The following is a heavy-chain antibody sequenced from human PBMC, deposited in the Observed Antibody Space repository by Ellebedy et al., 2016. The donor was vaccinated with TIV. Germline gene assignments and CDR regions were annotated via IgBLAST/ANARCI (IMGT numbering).Heavy chain of an antibody. CDR3: ARRPLGYCSSTSCKYYYYYMDV. Sequence: GSLRLXXAVYGGSFSGYYWSWIRQPPGKGLEWIGEINHSGSTNYNPSLKSRVTISVDTSKNQFSLKLSSVTAADTAVYYCARRPLGYCSSTSCKYYYYYMDVWGKGTTVTVSS. J-gene: IGHJ6*03. D-gene: IGHD2-2*01. CDR2: INHSGST. CDR1: GGSFSGYY. V-gene: IGHV4-34*01.